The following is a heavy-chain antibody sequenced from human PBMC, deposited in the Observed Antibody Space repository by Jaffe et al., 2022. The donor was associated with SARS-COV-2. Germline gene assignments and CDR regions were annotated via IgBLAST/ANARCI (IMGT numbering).Heavy chain of an antibody. V-gene: IGHV1-3*01. CDR3: ARERFREWDY. J-gene: IGHJ4*02. D-gene: IGHD3-10*01. CDR1: GYIFTTYA. CDR2: INLSNGNT. Sequence: QVQLVQSGAEVKKPGASVKVSCKASGYIFTTYAINWVRQAPGQRLEWMAWINLSNGNTKYSEDLQGRVTITRDTSASTVYMELSSLRSEDTAVYYCARERFREWDYWGQGTLVTVSS.